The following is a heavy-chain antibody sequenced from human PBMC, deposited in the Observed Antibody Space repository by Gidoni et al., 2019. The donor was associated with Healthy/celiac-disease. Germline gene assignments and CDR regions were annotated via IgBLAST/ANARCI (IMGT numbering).Heavy chain of an antibody. J-gene: IGHJ4*02. V-gene: IGHV1-3*01. CDR1: GYLFTSYA. CDR2: INAGNGNT. CDR3: AREGPDDFWSGYPTFDY. Sequence: QVQLVQSGAEVKKPGASVKVSCKASGYLFTSYAMHWVRQAPGQRLEWMGWINAGNGNTKYSQKFQGRVTITRDTSASTAYMELSSLRSEDTAVYYCAREGPDDFWSGYPTFDYWGQGTLVTVSS. D-gene: IGHD3-3*01.